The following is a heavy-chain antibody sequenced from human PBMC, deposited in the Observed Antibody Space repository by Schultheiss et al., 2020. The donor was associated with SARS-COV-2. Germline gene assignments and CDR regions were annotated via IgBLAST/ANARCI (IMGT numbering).Heavy chain of an antibody. CDR3: ARGNTQLRTWFHP. V-gene: IGHV1-46*01. Sequence: GGSLRLSCAASGFTFSSYAMHWVRQAPGQGLEWLAEINCLSGSTSYSEKFQGRLTMTRDTSTSTIFMELSSLTSDDTAVYYCARGNTQLRTWFHPWGQGTLVTVSS. CDR1: GFTFSSYA. D-gene: IGHD3-3*01. J-gene: IGHJ5*02. CDR2: INCLSGST.